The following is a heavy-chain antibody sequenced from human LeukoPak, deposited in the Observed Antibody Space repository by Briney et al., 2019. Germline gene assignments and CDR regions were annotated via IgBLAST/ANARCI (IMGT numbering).Heavy chain of an antibody. D-gene: IGHD6-6*01. Sequence: SVKVSCKAPGGTFSSYAMSWVRQAPGQGLEWMGGIIPICGTANYAQKFQGRVTITTDESTSTAYMELSSLRSDYTAVYYCARDGLPARPDYYYYSMEAGGKGTTVTVS. CDR3: ARDGLPARPDYYYYSMEA. CDR2: IIPICGTA. V-gene: IGHV1-69*05. J-gene: IGHJ6*03. CDR1: GGTFSSYA.